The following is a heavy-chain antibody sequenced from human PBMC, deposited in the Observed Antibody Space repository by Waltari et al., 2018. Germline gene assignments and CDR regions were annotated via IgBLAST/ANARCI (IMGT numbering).Heavy chain of an antibody. D-gene: IGHD4-17*01. CDR2: ISGSGGST. Sequence: EVQLVESGGGFLQPGGSLRLSCTASGFSFDTCAIGWGRQAPGEGLEWVSAISGSGGSTYYEDSVKGRFTISRDNSKNTLYLQMNNLSAEDTALYYCTKGATVTSATKYYYMDVWGKGTTVTVSS. CDR3: TKGATVTSATKYYYMDV. CDR1: GFSFDTCA. J-gene: IGHJ6*03. V-gene: IGHV3-23*04.